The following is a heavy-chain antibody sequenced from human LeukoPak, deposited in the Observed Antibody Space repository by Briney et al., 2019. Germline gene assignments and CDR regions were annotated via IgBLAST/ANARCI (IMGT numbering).Heavy chain of an antibody. CDR1: GFTFDDYA. D-gene: IGHD5-12*01. J-gene: IGHJ4*02. Sequence: PGRSLRLSCAASGFTFDDYAMHWVRHAPGKGLEWVSGISWNSGSIGYADSVKGRFTISRDNAKNSLYLQMNSLRAEDTALYYCAKDARGGYVVWGQGTLVTVSS. CDR3: AKDARGGYVV. CDR2: ISWNSGSI. V-gene: IGHV3-9*01.